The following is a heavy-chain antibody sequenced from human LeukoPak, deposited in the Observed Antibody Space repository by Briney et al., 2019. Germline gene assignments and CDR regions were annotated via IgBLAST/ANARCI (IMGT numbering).Heavy chain of an antibody. CDR3: ARSIAAAATHFDY. V-gene: IGHV4-38-2*02. D-gene: IGHD6-13*01. CDR1: GYSISSGYY. CDR2: INHSGST. Sequence: SETLSLTCTVSGYSISSGYYWSWIRQPPGKGLEWIGEINHSGSTNYNPSLKSRVTISVDTSKNQFSLKLSSVTAADTAVYYCARSIAAAATHFDYWGQGTLVTVSS. J-gene: IGHJ4*02.